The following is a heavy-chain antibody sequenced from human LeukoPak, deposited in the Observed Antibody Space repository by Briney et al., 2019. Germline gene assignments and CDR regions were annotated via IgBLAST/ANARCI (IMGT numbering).Heavy chain of an antibody. J-gene: IGHJ4*02. Sequence: SETLSLTCTVSGGPISSYYWSWIRQPPGKGLEWIGYIYYSGSTYYNPSLKGRVTISVDTSKNQFSLKLSSVTAADTAVYYCARPTSPAAQFDYGARGPLVPVSS. CDR3: ARPTSPAAQFDY. CDR1: GGPISSYY. D-gene: IGHD6-25*01. V-gene: IGHV4-59*08. CDR2: IYYSGST.